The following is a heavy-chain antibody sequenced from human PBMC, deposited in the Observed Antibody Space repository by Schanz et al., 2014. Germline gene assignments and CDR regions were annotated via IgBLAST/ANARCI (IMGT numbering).Heavy chain of an antibody. D-gene: IGHD4-17*01. J-gene: IGHJ6*03. CDR3: ARDGDRFYHNYYMDV. CDR1: GFTFSSYA. Sequence: EVKLVESGGALVKPGGSLRLSCAASGFTFSSYAMSWVRQAPGKGLEWVSALSGSGGSTYYADSVKGRFTISRDNSKNTLYLQMNSLRAEDTAVYYCARDGDRFYHNYYMDVWGKGTTVTVSS. V-gene: IGHV3-23*04. CDR2: LSGSGGST.